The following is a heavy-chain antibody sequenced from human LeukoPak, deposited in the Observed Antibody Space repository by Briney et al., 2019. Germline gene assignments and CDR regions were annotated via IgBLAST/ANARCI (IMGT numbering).Heavy chain of an antibody. CDR1: GFSLSTSGVG. CDR2: IYWNDDK. J-gene: IGHJ4*02. Sequence: SGPTLVNPTQTLTLTCTFSGFSLSTSGVGVGWIRQPPGKALEWLALIYWNDDKRYSPSLKSRLTITKDTSKNQVVLTMTNMDPVDTATYYCGHRPGQWLAIDYWGQGTLVTVSS. CDR3: GHRPGQWLAIDY. D-gene: IGHD6-19*01. V-gene: IGHV2-5*01.